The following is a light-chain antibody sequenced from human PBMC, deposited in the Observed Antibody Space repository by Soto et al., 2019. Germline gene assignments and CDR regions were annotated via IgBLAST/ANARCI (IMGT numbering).Light chain of an antibody. CDR2: GAS. V-gene: IGKV3-20*01. Sequence: ELVFALSRGTLSLCPGERATLSCRASQSVNSDYLAWFQQKTGQXPRLLIYGASTRTTGIPDRFSGIGSGTDLTLTLGRREPGDFAVYYCLHYGGSPLTFGQGTRLEIK. CDR3: LHYGGSPLT. J-gene: IGKJ5*01. CDR1: QSVNSDY.